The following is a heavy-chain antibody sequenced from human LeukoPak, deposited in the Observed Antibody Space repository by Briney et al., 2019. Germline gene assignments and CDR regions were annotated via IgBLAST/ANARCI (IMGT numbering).Heavy chain of an antibody. Sequence: SETLSLTCAVYGGSFSGYYWSWIRQPPGKGLEWIGEINHSGSTNYNPSLKSRVTISVDTSKNQFSLKLSSVTAADTAVYYCAGGSDPYYFDYWGQGTLVTVSS. J-gene: IGHJ4*02. CDR1: GGSFSGYY. V-gene: IGHV4-34*01. CDR3: AGGSDPYYFDY. CDR2: INHSGST.